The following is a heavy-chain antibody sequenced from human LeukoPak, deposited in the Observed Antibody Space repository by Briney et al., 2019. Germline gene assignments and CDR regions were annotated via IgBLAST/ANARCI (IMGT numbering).Heavy chain of an antibody. J-gene: IGHJ4*02. D-gene: IGHD4-11*01. Sequence: ASVKVSCKASGYTYTGYYIHWVRQAPGQGLEWMGWINPNSGVTNYAQKFQGRVTLTRDTPINTAYMEVSRLTSDDTAVYYCARAHMTTVTLGDYWGQGTLVTVSS. V-gene: IGHV1-2*02. CDR1: GYTYTGYY. CDR3: ARAHMTTVTLGDY. CDR2: INPNSGVT.